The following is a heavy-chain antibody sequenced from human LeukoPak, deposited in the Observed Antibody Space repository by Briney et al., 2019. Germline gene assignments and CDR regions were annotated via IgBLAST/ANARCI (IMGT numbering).Heavy chain of an antibody. D-gene: IGHD6-19*01. V-gene: IGHV4-59*01. CDR1: GGSISSYY. J-gene: IGHJ4*02. CDR2: IYYSGST. Sequence: SETLSLTCTVSGGSISSYYWSWIRQPPGKGLERIGYIYYSGSTNYNPSLKSRVTISVDTSKNQFSLKLSSVTAADTAVYYCARSVAGPHYFDYWGQGTLVTVSS. CDR3: ARSVAGPHYFDY.